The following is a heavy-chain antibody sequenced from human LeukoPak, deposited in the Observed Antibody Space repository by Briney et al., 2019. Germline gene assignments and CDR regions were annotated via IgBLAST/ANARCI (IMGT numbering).Heavy chain of an antibody. Sequence: GGSLRLSCAASGFTFSSYWMSWVRQAPGKGLEWVANIKQDGSEKYYVDSVKGRFTISRDNAKNSLYLQMNSLRAEDTAVYYCARTGGVAGTEYYYMDVWGKGTTVTISS. V-gene: IGHV3-7*01. D-gene: IGHD6-19*01. J-gene: IGHJ6*03. CDR1: GFTFSSYW. CDR3: ARTGGVAGTEYYYMDV. CDR2: IKQDGSEK.